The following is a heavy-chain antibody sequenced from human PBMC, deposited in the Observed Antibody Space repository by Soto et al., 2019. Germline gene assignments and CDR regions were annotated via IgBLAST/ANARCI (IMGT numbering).Heavy chain of an antibody. CDR3: ARDAGSGDHDSAYHYAFDY. D-gene: IGHD3-22*01. J-gene: IGHJ4*02. V-gene: IGHV3-11*01. CDR1: GFTFSDYY. CDR2: FSNSGSTM. Sequence: PGGSLRLSCAASGFTFSDYYMSWIRQAPGKGLEWVSYFSNSGSTMFYADSVKGRFTISRDNAKNSVYLHMHSLRAEDTAVYCCARDAGSGDHDSAYHYAFDYWGQWTMVTVSS.